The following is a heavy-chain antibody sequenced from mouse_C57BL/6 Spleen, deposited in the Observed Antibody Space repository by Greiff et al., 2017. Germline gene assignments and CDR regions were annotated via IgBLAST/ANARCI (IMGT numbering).Heavy chain of an antibody. CDR1: GYTFTDHT. CDR3: AREGITTVVATGYFDY. Sequence: VNLVESDAELVKPGASVKISCKVSGYTFTDHTIHWMKQRPEQGLEWIGYIYPRDGSTKYNEKFKGKATLTADKSSSTAYMQLNSLTSEDSAVYFCAREGITTVVATGYFDYWGQGTTLTVSS. D-gene: IGHD1-1*01. CDR2: IYPRDGST. V-gene: IGHV1-78*01. J-gene: IGHJ2*01.